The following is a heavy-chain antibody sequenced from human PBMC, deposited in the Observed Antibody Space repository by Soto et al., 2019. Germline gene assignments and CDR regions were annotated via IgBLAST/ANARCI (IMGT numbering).Heavy chain of an antibody. Sequence: ASVKVSCKASGYTFTSYGISWVRQAPGQGLEWMGWISAYNGNTNYAQKLQGRVTITADESTSTAYMELSSLRSEDTAVYYCASILYGGNSPYIVDYWGQGTLVTVSS. CDR3: ASILYGGNSPYIVDY. CDR2: ISAYNGNT. V-gene: IGHV1-18*01. J-gene: IGHJ4*02. D-gene: IGHD2-21*02. CDR1: GYTFTSYG.